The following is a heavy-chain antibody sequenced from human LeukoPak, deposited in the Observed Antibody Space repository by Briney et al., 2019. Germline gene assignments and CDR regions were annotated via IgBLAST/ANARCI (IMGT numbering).Heavy chain of an antibody. Sequence: ASVKVSCKASGYTFTSYYMHWVRQAPGQGLERMGIINPSGGSTSYAQKFQGRVTMTRDTSTSTVYMELSSLRSEDTAVYYCARGGGITIFGVVIMREYFQHWGQGTLVTVSS. CDR2: INPSGGST. D-gene: IGHD3-3*01. CDR1: GYTFTSYY. J-gene: IGHJ1*01. CDR3: ARGGGITIFGVVIMREYFQH. V-gene: IGHV1-46*03.